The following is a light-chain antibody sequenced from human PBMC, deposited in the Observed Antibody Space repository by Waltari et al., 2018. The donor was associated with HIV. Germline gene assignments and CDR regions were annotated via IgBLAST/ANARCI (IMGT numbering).Light chain of an antibody. CDR3: QQSYITPLT. Sequence: DIQMTQSPSSLSESVGDRVTITCRASQRMSTYLNWYQQKPGKAPKVLIYAASSLQSGVPSRFSGSGSVTDFTLTISSLQPEDFATYYCQQSYITPLTFGGGTKVEIK. CDR1: QRMSTY. CDR2: AAS. J-gene: IGKJ4*01. V-gene: IGKV1-39*01.